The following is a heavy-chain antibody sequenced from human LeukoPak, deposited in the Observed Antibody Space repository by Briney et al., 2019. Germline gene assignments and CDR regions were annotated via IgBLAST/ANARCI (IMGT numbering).Heavy chain of an antibody. Sequence: GGSLRLSCAASGFTFSGYSMNWVRQAPGKGLEWISYISGGSYTIYYADSVKGRFTISRDNAKNSLYLQMNSLRAEDTAVYYCARIIAAAVTVAFDVWGQGTMVTVSS. V-gene: IGHV3-48*04. J-gene: IGHJ3*01. CDR2: ISGGSYTI. D-gene: IGHD6-25*01. CDR1: GFTFSGYS. CDR3: ARIIAAAVTVAFDV.